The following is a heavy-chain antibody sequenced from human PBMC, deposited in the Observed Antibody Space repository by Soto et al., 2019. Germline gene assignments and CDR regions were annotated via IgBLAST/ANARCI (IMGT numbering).Heavy chain of an antibody. CDR3: VRGPYYYGSGSYQYWFDP. Sequence: EVQLVESGGGLVQPGGSLRLSCAASGFTFSDNYMDWVRQAPGKGLEWVGRTRNKANSYTTEYAASVKGRFTISRDDSKNSLYLQMNSRKTEDTAVYYCVRGPYYYGSGSYQYWFDPWGQGTLVTVSS. V-gene: IGHV3-72*01. J-gene: IGHJ5*02. D-gene: IGHD3-10*01. CDR2: TRNKANSYTT. CDR1: GFTFSDNY.